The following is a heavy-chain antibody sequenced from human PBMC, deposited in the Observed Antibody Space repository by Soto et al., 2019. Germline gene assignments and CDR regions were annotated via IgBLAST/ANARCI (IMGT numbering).Heavy chain of an antibody. Sequence: ASVKVSCKVSGYTLTELSMHWLRQSAGKGLEWMGGFDPEDGETIYAQKFQGRVTMTEDTSTDTAYMELSSLRSEDTAVYYCATDPLVSGYDFAIDYWGQGTLVTVSS. CDR1: GYTLTELS. J-gene: IGHJ4*02. CDR2: FDPEDGET. D-gene: IGHD5-12*01. CDR3: ATDPLVSGYDFAIDY. V-gene: IGHV1-24*01.